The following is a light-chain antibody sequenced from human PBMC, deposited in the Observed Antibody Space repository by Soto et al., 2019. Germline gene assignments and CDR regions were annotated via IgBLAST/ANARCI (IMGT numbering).Light chain of an antibody. J-gene: IGLJ2*01. CDR3: AAWDDSLNGPLAT. CDR1: SSNIGSNT. V-gene: IGLV1-44*01. Sequence: QSVLTQPPSASGTPGQRVTISCSGSSSNIGSNTVNWYQQLPGTAPKLLIYSNNQRPSGVPDRFSGSKSGTSASLAISGLQSEDEADYYCAAWDDSLNGPLATFGGGTKVTVL. CDR2: SNN.